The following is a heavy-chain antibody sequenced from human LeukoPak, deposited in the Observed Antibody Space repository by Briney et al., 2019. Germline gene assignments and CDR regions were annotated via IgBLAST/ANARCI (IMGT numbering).Heavy chain of an antibody. CDR3: AREHVVRGVIIPWDY. J-gene: IGHJ4*02. Sequence: GASVKVSCKASGYTFTSYGISWVRLAPGQGLEWMGWISAYNGNTNYAQKLQGRVTMTTDTSTSTAYMELRSLRSDDTAVYYCAREHVVRGVIIPWDYWGQGTLVTVSS. CDR1: GYTFTSYG. CDR2: ISAYNGNT. V-gene: IGHV1-18*01. D-gene: IGHD3-10*01.